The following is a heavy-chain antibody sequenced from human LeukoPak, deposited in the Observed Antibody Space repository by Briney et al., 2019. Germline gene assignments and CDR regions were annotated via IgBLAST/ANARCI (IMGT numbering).Heavy chain of an antibody. Sequence: SETLSLTCTVSGGSISSYYWSWIRQPPGKGLEWIGCIYYSGSTNYNPSLKSRVTISVDTSKNQFSLKLSSVTAADTAVYYCARLSGDPGPEAFDIWGQGTMVTVSS. D-gene: IGHD1-14*01. CDR3: ARLSGDPGPEAFDI. CDR2: IYYSGST. CDR1: GGSISSYY. V-gene: IGHV4-59*01. J-gene: IGHJ3*02.